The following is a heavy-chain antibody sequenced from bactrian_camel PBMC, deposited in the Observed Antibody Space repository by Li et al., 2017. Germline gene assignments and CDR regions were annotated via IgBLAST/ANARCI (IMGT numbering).Heavy chain of an antibody. J-gene: IGHJ6*01. V-gene: IGHV3S55*01. CDR2: VSHDGVT. Sequence: VQLVESGGGSVQAGGSLRLSCSVSGFTFSFDLSDMGWYRQAPGNVCEMVSFVSHDGVTYYTDSVKGRFTISRDNAKNTLYLQMNSLKTEDTAVYYCATRLTYGGSWYPPDFGYWGQGTQVTVS. CDR1: GFTFSFDLSD. D-gene: IGHD6*01. CDR3: ATRLTYGGSWYPPDFGY.